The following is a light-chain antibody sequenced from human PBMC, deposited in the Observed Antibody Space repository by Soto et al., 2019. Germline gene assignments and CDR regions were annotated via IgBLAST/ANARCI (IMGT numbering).Light chain of an antibody. Sequence: DIQMTQSPSSLSASVGDRVTITCQASQDINNYVNWYQQKPGKAPKLLILDASTLKTGVPSRFSGSGSGTDFSFTISSLQPEDIATYYCQQSNDLVSFGQGTRLEIK. CDR3: QQSNDLVS. CDR2: DAS. J-gene: IGKJ5*01. CDR1: QDINNY. V-gene: IGKV1-33*01.